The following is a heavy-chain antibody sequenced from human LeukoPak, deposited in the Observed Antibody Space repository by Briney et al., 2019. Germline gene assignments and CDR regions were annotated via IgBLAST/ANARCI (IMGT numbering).Heavy chain of an antibody. CDR3: RTDRYGDYGDYIDY. V-gene: IGHV1-2*02. D-gene: IGHD4-17*01. J-gene: IGHJ4*02. CDR1: GYTFTGYY. CDR2: INPNSGGT. Sequence: ASVKVSCKSSGYTFTGYYMHWVRQAPGQGLEGMGGINPNSGGTNYAQKFQGRVTMTRDPSISTAYMELSRLRADDTAVYYCRTDRYGDYGDYIDYWGQGTLVTVSS.